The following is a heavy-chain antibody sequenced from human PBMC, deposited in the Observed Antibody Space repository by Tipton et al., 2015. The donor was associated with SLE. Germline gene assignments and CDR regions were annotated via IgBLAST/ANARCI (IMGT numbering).Heavy chain of an antibody. Sequence: TLSLTCAVSGASISGDSWCWIRQPAGKGLEWIGYIYYTGNTNYNPSLRGRVTISLDTSKNQFSLKLSSMTAADTALYFCARGVAERLGLDFWGQGSLVTVSS. D-gene: IGHD6-19*01. CDR1: GASISGDS. CDR3: ARGVAERLGLDF. CDR2: IYYTGNT. J-gene: IGHJ4*02. V-gene: IGHV4-59*01.